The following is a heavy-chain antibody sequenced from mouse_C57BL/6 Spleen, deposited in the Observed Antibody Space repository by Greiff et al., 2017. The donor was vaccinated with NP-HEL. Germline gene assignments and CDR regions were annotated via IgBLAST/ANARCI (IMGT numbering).Heavy chain of an antibody. D-gene: IGHD6-2*01. CDR1: GFNIKEDY. V-gene: IGHV14-4*01. CDR3: TVSRDY. CDR2: IDPENGDT. J-gene: IGHJ2*01. Sequence: VQLQQSGAELVRPGASVKLSCTASGFNIKEDYMHWVKQRPEQGLEWIGWIDPENGDTEYASKFQGKATITGDTSSNTAYLQLSSRTSEDTAVYYCTVSRDYWGQGTTLTVSS.